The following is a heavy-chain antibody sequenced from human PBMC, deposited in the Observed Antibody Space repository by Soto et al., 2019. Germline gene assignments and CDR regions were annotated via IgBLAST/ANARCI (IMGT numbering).Heavy chain of an antibody. D-gene: IGHD3-22*01. Sequence: PSETLSLTCTVSGGSISSYYCSWIRQPPGKGLECTGYIYYSGSTNYNPSLKSRVTISVDTSKNQFPLKLSSVTAADTAVYYCAREVRMEVHDSSGPGFDPWGQGTLVTVSS. CDR1: GGSISSYY. V-gene: IGHV4-59*01. CDR2: IYYSGST. J-gene: IGHJ5*02. CDR3: AREVRMEVHDSSGPGFDP.